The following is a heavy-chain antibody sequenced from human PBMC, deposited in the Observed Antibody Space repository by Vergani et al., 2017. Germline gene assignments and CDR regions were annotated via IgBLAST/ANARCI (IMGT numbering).Heavy chain of an antibody. CDR3: AGGITVIVGVTSEGSWFDP. V-gene: IGHV4-30-4*01. CDR1: GGSISSGDYY. D-gene: IGHD3-22*01. CDR2: IYYSGST. J-gene: IGHJ5*02. Sequence: QVQLQESGPGLVKPSQTLSLPCTVSGGSISSGDYYWSWIRQPPGKGLEWIGYIYYSGSTYYNPSLKSRVTISVDTSKNQFSLKLSSVTAADTAVYYCAGGITVIVGVTSEGSWFDPWGQGTLVTVSS.